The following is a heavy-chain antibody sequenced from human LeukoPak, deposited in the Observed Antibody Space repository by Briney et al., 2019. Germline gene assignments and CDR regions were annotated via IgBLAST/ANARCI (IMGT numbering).Heavy chain of an antibody. CDR2: IYYSGST. CDR1: GGSISSSSYY. Sequence: SETLSLTCTVAGGSISSSSYYWGWIRQPPGNGLEWIGSIYYSGSTYYNPSLKSRVTISVDTSKNQFSLKLSSVTAADTAVYYCASVYSSSFDYWGQGTLVTVSS. V-gene: IGHV4-39*01. D-gene: IGHD6-6*01. J-gene: IGHJ4*02. CDR3: ASVYSSSFDY.